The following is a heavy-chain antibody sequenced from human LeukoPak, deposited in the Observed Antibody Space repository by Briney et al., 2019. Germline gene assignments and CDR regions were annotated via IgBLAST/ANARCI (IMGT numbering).Heavy chain of an antibody. Sequence: GGSLRLSCAASGFTFSSYAMSWVRQAPGKGLEWVSAIRGSGGSTYYADSVKGRFTISRDNSKNTLFLQMNSVRAEDTAVYYCVRDASWNDGRGLDDWGQGTLVTVSS. CDR2: IRGSGGST. CDR1: GFTFSSYA. D-gene: IGHD1-1*01. V-gene: IGHV3-23*01. J-gene: IGHJ4*02. CDR3: VRDASWNDGRGLDD.